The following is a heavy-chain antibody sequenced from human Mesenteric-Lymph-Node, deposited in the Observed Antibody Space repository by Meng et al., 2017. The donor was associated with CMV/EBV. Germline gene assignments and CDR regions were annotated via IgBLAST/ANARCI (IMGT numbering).Heavy chain of an antibody. Sequence: SLKISCAASGFTFDDYAMHWVRQAPGKGLEWVSGISWNSGSIGYADSVKGRFTISRDNAKNSLYLQMNSLRAEDTALYYCARDSCGGDCYLDYWGQGTLVTVSS. D-gene: IGHD2-21*01. J-gene: IGHJ4*02. CDR2: ISWNSGSI. CDR3: ARDSCGGDCYLDY. CDR1: GFTFDDYA. V-gene: IGHV3-9*01.